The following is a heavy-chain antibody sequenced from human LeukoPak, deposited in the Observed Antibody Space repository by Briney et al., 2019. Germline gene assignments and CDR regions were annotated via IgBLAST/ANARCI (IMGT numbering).Heavy chain of an antibody. J-gene: IGHJ4*02. Sequence: GGSLRLSCAASGFTFSSYAMHWVRQAPGKGLEWVAVISYDGSNKYYADSVKGRFTISRDNSKNTLYLQMNSLRAEDTAVYYCARSGSGYYYFDYWGQGTLVTVSS. CDR1: GFTFSSYA. D-gene: IGHD3-22*01. V-gene: IGHV3-30*04. CDR3: ARSGSGYYYFDY. CDR2: ISYDGSNK.